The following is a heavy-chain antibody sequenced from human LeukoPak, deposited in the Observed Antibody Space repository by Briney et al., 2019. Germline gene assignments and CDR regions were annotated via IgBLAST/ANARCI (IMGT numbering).Heavy chain of an antibody. V-gene: IGHV1-18*01. D-gene: IGHD3-22*01. CDR2: ISAYNGNT. Sequence: ASVKVSCKASGYTFTSYGISWVRQAPGQGLEWMGWISAYNGNTNYAQKFQGRVTMTRNTSISTAYMELSSLRSEDTAVYYCARGDLYDSSGYPFDYWGQGTLVTVSS. J-gene: IGHJ4*02. CDR3: ARGDLYDSSGYPFDY. CDR1: GYTFTSYG.